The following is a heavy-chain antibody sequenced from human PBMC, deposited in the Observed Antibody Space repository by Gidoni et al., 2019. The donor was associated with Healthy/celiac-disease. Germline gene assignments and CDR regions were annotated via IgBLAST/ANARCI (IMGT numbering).Heavy chain of an antibody. V-gene: IGHV3-15*01. D-gene: IGHD6-13*01. CDR2: IKSKTDGGTT. Sequence: EVQLVESGGGLVKPGGSLRRSCAASGFTFINAWRSWVRQAPGKGLEWVGRIKSKTDGGTTDYAAPVKGRFTISRDDSKNTLYLQMNSLKTEDTAVYYCTTGDSSSWSYDGGMDVWGQGTTVTVSS. CDR1: GFTFINAW. J-gene: IGHJ6*02. CDR3: TTGDSSSWSYDGGMDV.